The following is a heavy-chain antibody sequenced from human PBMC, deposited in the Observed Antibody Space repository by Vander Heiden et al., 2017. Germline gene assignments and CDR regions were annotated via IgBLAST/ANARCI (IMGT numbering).Heavy chain of an antibody. J-gene: IGHJ6*02. D-gene: IGHD6-13*01. CDR1: GYTFTGYY. CDR3: ARGIAAARDYYGMDV. Sequence: QVQLVQSGAEVTTPGASVKVSCKASGYTFTGYYMHWVRQAPGQGLEWMGWINPNSGGTNYAQKFQGRVTMTRDTSISTAYMELSRLRSDDTAVYYCARGIAAARDYYGMDVWGQGTTVTVSS. CDR2: INPNSGGT. V-gene: IGHV1-2*02.